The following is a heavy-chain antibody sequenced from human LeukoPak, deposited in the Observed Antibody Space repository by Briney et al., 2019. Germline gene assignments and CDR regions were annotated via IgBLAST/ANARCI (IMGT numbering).Heavy chain of an antibody. Sequence: SQTLSLTCTVSGGSISSGSYYWSWIRQPAGKGLEWIGRIYTSGSTNYNPSLKSRVTISVDTSKNQFSLKLSSVTAADTAVYYCARDVPLDSWFDPWGQGTLVTVSS. CDR1: GGSISSGSYY. D-gene: IGHD2-2*03. J-gene: IGHJ5*02. CDR2: IYTSGST. CDR3: ARDVPLDSWFDP. V-gene: IGHV4-61*02.